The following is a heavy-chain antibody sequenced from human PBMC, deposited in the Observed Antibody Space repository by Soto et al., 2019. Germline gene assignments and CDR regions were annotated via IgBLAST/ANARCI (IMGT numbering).Heavy chain of an antibody. Sequence: SGTLSLTCAGYGGSFSRYYWTWIRQPPGKGLEWIGEINHSGTTYYNPSLNSRVSISVDTSKNQFSLKLTSVTAADTAVYYCASGPGSGWYSFDPWGQGSLVTXSS. CDR3: ASGPGSGWYSFDP. J-gene: IGHJ5*02. CDR2: INHSGTT. V-gene: IGHV4-34*01. D-gene: IGHD6-19*01. CDR1: GGSFSRYY.